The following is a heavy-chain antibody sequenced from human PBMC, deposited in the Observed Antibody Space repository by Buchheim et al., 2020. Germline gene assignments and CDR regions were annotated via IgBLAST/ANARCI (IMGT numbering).Heavy chain of an antibody. D-gene: IGHD6-19*01. CDR3: ARDQSSLWYSSGWLDY. Sequence: EVQLVESGGGLVQPGGSLRLSCAASGFTFSSYWMSWVRQAPGKGLEWVANIKQDGSEKYYVDSVKGRFTISRDNAKNSLYLQMNSLRVEDTAVYYCARDQSSLWYSSGWLDYWGQGTL. J-gene: IGHJ4*02. CDR2: IKQDGSEK. CDR1: GFTFSSYW. V-gene: IGHV3-7*01.